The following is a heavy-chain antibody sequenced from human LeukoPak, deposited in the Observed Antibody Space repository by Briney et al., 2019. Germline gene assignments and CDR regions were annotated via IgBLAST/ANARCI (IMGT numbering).Heavy chain of an antibody. D-gene: IGHD2-2*01. CDR3: ARAPITSPFYFDY. CDR2: INWSGGST. V-gene: IGHV3-20*04. J-gene: IGHJ4*02. Sequence: GGSLRLSGTASGFAFDEHGMSWVRQVPGKGLEGVSGINWSGGSTGYADPLRGRFTISRDNAKNSLYLQMDSLRAEDTALYYCARAPITSPFYFDYWGQGTLVTVSS. CDR1: GFAFDEHG.